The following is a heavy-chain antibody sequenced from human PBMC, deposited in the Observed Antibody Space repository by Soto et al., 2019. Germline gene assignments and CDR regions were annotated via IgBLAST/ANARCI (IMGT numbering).Heavy chain of an antibody. D-gene: IGHD1-26*01. CDR1: GCTFSTYA. CDR2: ISGSGGST. Sequence: XGSLRLSFAAAGCTFSTYAMSWVRQAPGKGLEWVSAISGSGGSTYYADSVKGRFTISRDNSKNTLYLQMNSLRAEDTAVYYCAKVVGATGGYYYYGMDVWRQGTTVTVSS. J-gene: IGHJ6*02. CDR3: AKVVGATGGYYYYGMDV. V-gene: IGHV3-23*01.